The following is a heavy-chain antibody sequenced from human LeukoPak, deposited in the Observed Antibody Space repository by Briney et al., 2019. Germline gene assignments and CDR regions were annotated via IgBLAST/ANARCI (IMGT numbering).Heavy chain of an antibody. CDR3: ASGGSSIWYPDAFDI. CDR2: IYYSGST. V-gene: IGHV4-39*01. Sequence: SETLSLTCTVSGGSISSSSYYWGWIRQPPGKGLEWIGSIYYSGSTYYNPSLKSRVTISVDTSENQFSLKLSSVTAADTAVYYCASGGSSIWYPDAFDIWGQGTMVTVSS. CDR1: GGSISSSSYY. J-gene: IGHJ3*02. D-gene: IGHD6-13*01.